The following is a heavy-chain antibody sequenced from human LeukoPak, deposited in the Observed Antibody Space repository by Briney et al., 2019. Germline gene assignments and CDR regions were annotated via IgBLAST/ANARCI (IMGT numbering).Heavy chain of an antibody. Sequence: GGSRRLSCAASGFTFSSCGFNWVRQAPGKGLEWVSSIGPTGTDRYYADSVRGRFTISRDNAKNSMYLQMDSLRDEDTAVYYCATETIGRHYDYWGQGTLLTVSS. V-gene: IGHV3-21*01. D-gene: IGHD1-14*01. CDR1: GFTFSSCG. J-gene: IGHJ4*02. CDR2: IGPTGTDR. CDR3: ATETIGRHYDY.